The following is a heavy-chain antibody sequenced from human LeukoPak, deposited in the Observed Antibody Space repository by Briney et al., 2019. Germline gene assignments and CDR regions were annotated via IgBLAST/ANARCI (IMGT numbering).Heavy chain of an antibody. CDR3: ATCRGSYRCYFDY. D-gene: IGHD1-26*01. CDR1: GGSFRGYY. CDR2: INHSGST. J-gene: IGHJ4*02. Sequence: AETLSLTCAVYGGSFRGYYWSWIRQPPGKGLEWIGEINHSGSTNYNPSLKSRVTISVDTSKNQFSLKLSSVTAADTAVYYCATCRGSYRCYFDYWGQGTLVTVSS. V-gene: IGHV4-34*01.